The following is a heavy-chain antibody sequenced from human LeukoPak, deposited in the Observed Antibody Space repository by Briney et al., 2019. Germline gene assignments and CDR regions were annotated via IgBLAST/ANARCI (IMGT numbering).Heavy chain of an antibody. D-gene: IGHD6-13*01. CDR1: GFTVSSNS. Sequence: GGSLRLSCTVSGFTVSSNSMSWVRQAPGKGLEWVSFIYSDNTHYSDSVKGRFTISRDNSKNTLYLQMNSLRAEDTAVYYCATSGYSSSWYFGWGQGTLVTVSS. V-gene: IGHV3-53*01. CDR2: IYSDNT. J-gene: IGHJ4*02. CDR3: ATSGYSSSWYFG.